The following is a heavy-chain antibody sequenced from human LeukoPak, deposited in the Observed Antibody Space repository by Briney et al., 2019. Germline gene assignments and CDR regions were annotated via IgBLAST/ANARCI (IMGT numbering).Heavy chain of an antibody. CDR3: ASYDSSGYYYGGFDY. CDR2: INPNSGGT. V-gene: IGHV1-2*04. J-gene: IGHJ4*02. CDR1: GYTFTDYY. Sequence: ASVKVSCKASGYTFTDYYINWVRQAPGQGLEWMGWINPNSGGTNYAQKFQGWVTVTRDTSISTAYMELSRLRSDDTAIYYCASYDSSGYYYGGFDYWGQGTLVTVFS. D-gene: IGHD3-22*01.